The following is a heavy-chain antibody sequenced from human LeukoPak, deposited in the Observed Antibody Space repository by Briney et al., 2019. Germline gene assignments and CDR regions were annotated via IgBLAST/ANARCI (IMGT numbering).Heavy chain of an antibody. CDR1: AFTFSTYS. J-gene: IGHJ4*02. CDR2: ISRSSTYI. CDR3: ARAYNSGWYEDGPLDY. D-gene: IGHD6-19*01. Sequence: GGSLRLSCAASAFTFSTYSMNWVRQAPGQGLDWVSSISRSSTYIYYADSMKGRFTISRDNAKNSLYLQMNSLRADDTAVYYCARAYNSGWYEDGPLDYWGQGALVTVSS. V-gene: IGHV3-21*04.